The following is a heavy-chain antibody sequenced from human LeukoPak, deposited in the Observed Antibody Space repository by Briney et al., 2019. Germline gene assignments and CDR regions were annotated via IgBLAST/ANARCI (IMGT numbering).Heavy chain of an antibody. CDR2: INAGNGNT. D-gene: IGHD6-19*01. CDR3: ARGTRDSGWTFDY. CDR1: GYTFTSYA. V-gene: IGHV1-3*01. Sequence: ASVKVSCMASGYTFTSYAMHWVRQAPGQRLEWMGWINAGNGNTKYSQKFQGRVTITRDTSASTAYMELSSLRSEDTAVYYCARGTRDSGWTFDYWGQGTLVTVSS. J-gene: IGHJ4*02.